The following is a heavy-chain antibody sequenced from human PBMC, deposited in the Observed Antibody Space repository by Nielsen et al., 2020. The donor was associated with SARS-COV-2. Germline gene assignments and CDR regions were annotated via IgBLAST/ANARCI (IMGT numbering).Heavy chain of an antibody. J-gene: IGHJ5*02. D-gene: IGHD5-12*01. Sequence: GGSLRLSCAASGFTFDDYAMHWVRQAPGKGLEWVSGISWNSGSIGYADSVKGRFTISRDNAKNSLYLQMNSLRAEDTALYYCAKDIGSGYDNNWFDPWGQGTLVTVSS. CDR2: ISWNSGSI. CDR1: GFTFDDYA. V-gene: IGHV3-9*01. CDR3: AKDIGSGYDNNWFDP.